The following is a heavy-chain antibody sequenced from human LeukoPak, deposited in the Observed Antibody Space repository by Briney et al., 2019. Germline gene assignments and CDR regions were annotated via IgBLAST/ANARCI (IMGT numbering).Heavy chain of an antibody. CDR1: EYTFTGYY. CDR3: ARSTAMGLQTRLFDY. D-gene: IGHD5-18*01. CDR2: INPHNGDT. V-gene: IGHV1-2*02. Sequence: ASVKVSCKAYEYTFTGYYMHWVRQAPGQGLEWMGWINPHNGDTNYAQKFQGRVTMTRDTSTSTVYMELSSLRSEDTAVYYCARSTAMGLQTRLFDYWGQGTLVTVSS. J-gene: IGHJ4*02.